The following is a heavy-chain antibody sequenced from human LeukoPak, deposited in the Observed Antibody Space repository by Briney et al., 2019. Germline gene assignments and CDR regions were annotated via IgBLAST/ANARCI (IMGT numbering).Heavy chain of an antibody. CDR2: ISAYDGNT. V-gene: IGHV1-18*01. CDR1: GYTFTNYG. D-gene: IGHD5-12*01. Sequence: AASVKVSCKASGYTFTNYGISWVRQAPGQGLEWVGWISAYDGNTNYAQKLQGRVTMTTDTSTNTAYMDLRSLRSDDTAVYYCAREDEWLLDYWGQGTLVAVSS. J-gene: IGHJ4*02. CDR3: AREDEWLLDY.